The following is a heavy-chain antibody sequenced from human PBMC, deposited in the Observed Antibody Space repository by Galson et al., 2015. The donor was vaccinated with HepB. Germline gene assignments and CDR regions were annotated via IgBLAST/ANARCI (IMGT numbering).Heavy chain of an antibody. J-gene: IGHJ5*02. CDR2: INTNTGNP. Sequence: SVKVSCKASGYTFTSYGISWVRQAPGQGLEWMGWINTNTGNPTYAQGFTGRFVFSLDTSVSTAYLQISSLKAEDTAVYYCARDGSYGYGWFDPWSQGTLVNLFS. CDR3: ARDGSYGYGWFDP. D-gene: IGHD5-18*01. V-gene: IGHV7-4-1*02. CDR1: GYTFTSYG.